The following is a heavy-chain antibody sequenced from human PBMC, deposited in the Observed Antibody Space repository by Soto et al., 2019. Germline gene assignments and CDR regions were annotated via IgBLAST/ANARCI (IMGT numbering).Heavy chain of an antibody. D-gene: IGHD3-3*01. CDR2: IYPGGTT. J-gene: IGHJ4*01. Sequence: PGGSLRLSCAASGFTVSTNNMNWVRQAPGKGLEWVSIIYPGGTTYYADSITGRFTISRDISKNTLYLQMNSLGTEDTAVYYCARGLFADVNYWGRGTLVTFSS. CDR3: ARGLFADVNY. V-gene: IGHV3-53*01. CDR1: GFTVSTNN.